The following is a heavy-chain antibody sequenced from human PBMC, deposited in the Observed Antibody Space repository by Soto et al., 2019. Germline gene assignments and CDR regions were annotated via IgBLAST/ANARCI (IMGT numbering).Heavy chain of an antibody. V-gene: IGHV4-59*01. J-gene: IGHJ6*02. CDR1: GGSISSYY. D-gene: IGHD3-16*01. CDR2: IYYSGST. Sequence: ETLSLTCTVSGGSISSYYWSWIRQPPGKGLEWIGYIYYSGSTNYNPSLKSRVTISVDTSKNQFSLKLSSVTAADTAVYYCAGGGYYYYGMDVWGQGTTVTVSS. CDR3: AGGGYYYYGMDV.